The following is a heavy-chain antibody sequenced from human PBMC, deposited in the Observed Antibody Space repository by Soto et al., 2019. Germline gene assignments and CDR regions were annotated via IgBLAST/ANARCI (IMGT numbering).Heavy chain of an antibody. CDR2: IKSKTDGGTT. V-gene: IGHV3-15*01. D-gene: IGHD2-2*01. Sequence: PGGSLRLSCAASGFTFSNAWMNWVRQAPGKGLEWVGRIKSKTDGGTTDYAAPVKGRFTISRDDSKNTLYLQMNSLKTEDTAVYYCTTWDGIVVVPAARSDYYYMDVWGKGTTVTVSS. CDR3: TTWDGIVVVPAARSDYYYMDV. CDR1: GFTFSNAW. J-gene: IGHJ6*03.